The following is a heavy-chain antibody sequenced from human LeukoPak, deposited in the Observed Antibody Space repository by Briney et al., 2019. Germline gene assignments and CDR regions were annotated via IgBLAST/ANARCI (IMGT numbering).Heavy chain of an antibody. V-gene: IGHV3-30*03. CDR2: ISYDGSNK. CDR1: GFTFSSYG. Sequence: GRSLRLSCAASGFTFSSYGMHWVRQAPGKGLEWVAVISYDGSNKYYADSVKGRFTISRDNSKNTLYLQMNSLRAEDTAVYYCALGQWLVSDAFDIWGQGTMVTVSS. D-gene: IGHD6-19*01. J-gene: IGHJ3*02. CDR3: ALGQWLVSDAFDI.